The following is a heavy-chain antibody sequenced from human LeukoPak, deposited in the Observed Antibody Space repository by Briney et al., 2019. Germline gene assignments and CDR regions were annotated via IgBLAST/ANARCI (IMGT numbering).Heavy chain of an antibody. J-gene: IGHJ4*02. V-gene: IGHV3-74*01. Sequence: GGSLRLSCAGSGFSFRGYWIHWVRQAPGKGLVWLSRINSDGTYTNYADSVKGRITTSRDNAKNTLYLQMNSLRAEDTAVYYCARVGGSSTTSFDYWGQGTLVTVSS. D-gene: IGHD2-2*01. CDR3: ARVGGSSTTSFDY. CDR1: GFSFRGYW. CDR2: INSDGTYT.